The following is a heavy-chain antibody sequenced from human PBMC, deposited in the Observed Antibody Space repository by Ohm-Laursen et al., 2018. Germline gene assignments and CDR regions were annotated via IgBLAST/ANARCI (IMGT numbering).Heavy chain of an antibody. CDR3: ARGYYSSLDI. D-gene: IGHD6-13*01. V-gene: IGHV3-21*01. CDR1: GFTFSSYG. J-gene: IGHJ3*02. CDR2: ISSSSSYI. Sequence: SLRLSCTASGFTFSSYGMHWVRQAPGKGLEWVSSISSSSSYIYYADSVKGRFTISRDNAKNSLYLQMNSLRAEDTAVYYCARGYYSSLDIWGQGTMVTVSS.